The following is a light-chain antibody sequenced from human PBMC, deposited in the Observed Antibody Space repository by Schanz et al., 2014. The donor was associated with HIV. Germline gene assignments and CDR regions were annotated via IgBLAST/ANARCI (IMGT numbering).Light chain of an antibody. CDR3: QQYDNFPPSIT. CDR2: EAS. J-gene: IGKJ5*01. CDR1: QSISSD. V-gene: IGKV1-33*01. Sequence: DIQMTQSPSTLSASVGDRVSIICRSSQSISSDLAWYQQKPGKAPYLLISEASTLETGVPSRFSGSGSGTDFTFTISSLQPEDIATYYCQQYDNFPPSITFGQGTRLEIK.